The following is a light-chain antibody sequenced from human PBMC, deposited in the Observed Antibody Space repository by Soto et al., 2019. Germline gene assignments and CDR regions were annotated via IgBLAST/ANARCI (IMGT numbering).Light chain of an antibody. J-gene: IGKJ1*01. V-gene: IGKV1-5*01. CDR2: DAS. Sequence: DIQMTQSPSTLSASVGDRVVITCRASQSITTWLAWYQQKPGKTSKLLIYDASSLESGVPSRFSGSGSGTEFTLTISSLQPDDFATYYCQQYNDYWTFGQGTKVEIK. CDR3: QQYNDYWT. CDR1: QSITTW.